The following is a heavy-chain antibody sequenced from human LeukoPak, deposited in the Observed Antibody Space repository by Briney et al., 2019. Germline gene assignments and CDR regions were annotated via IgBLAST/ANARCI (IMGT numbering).Heavy chain of an antibody. CDR2: IFYSGST. V-gene: IGHV4-34*12. J-gene: IGHJ3*02. D-gene: IGHD3-10*01. Sequence: SETLSLTCAVYGGSFSGYYWGWIRKPPGKGREWIGNIFYSGSTYYGPSLNSRLTISLDTSRNQFSLKLNSVTAAATAVYYCAKSNGYGLIDIWGQGTMVTVSS. CDR1: GGSFSGYY. CDR3: AKSNGYGLIDI.